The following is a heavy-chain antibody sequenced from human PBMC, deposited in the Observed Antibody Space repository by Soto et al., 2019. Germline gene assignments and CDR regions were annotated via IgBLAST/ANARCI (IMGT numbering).Heavy chain of an antibody. V-gene: IGHV4-59*12. CDR3: ATRIVVVPAAIEGTNWFDP. J-gene: IGHJ5*02. CDR2: IYYSGST. D-gene: IGHD2-2*01. Sequence: SETLSLTCTVSGGSISSYYWSWIRQPPGKGLEWIGYIYYSGSTNYNPSLKSRVTISVDTSKNQFSLKLSSVTAADTAVYYCATRIVVVPAAIEGTNWFDPWGQGTLVTVS. CDR1: GGSISSYY.